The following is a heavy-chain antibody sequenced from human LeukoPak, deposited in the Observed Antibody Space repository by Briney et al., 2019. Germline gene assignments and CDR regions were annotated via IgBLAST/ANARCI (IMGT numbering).Heavy chain of an antibody. Sequence: GGSLRLSCAASGFTVSSNYMSWVRQAPGKGLERVSTIYSGGSTYYADSVKGRFTISRDNSKNTLYLQMNSLRAEDTAVFYCARSPIFPYYFDYWGQGTLVIVSS. V-gene: IGHV3-53*01. J-gene: IGHJ4*02. CDR3: ARSPIFPYYFDY. CDR2: IYSGGST. CDR1: GFTVSSNY.